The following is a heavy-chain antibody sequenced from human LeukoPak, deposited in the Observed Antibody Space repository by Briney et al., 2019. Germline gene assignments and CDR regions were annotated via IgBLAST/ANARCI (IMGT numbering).Heavy chain of an antibody. CDR1: GYTFPSYD. V-gene: IGHV1-8*01. CDR2: MNPNSGNT. Sequence: ASVKVSCKASGYTFPSYDINWVRQATGQGLEWVGWMNPNSGNTGYAQKFQGRVTMTRNTSISTAYMELSSLRSEDTAVYYCARAGGASRFLEWLPTREYYYYYMDVWGKGTTVTVSS. CDR3: ARAGGASRFLEWLPTREYYYYYMDV. J-gene: IGHJ6*03. D-gene: IGHD3-3*01.